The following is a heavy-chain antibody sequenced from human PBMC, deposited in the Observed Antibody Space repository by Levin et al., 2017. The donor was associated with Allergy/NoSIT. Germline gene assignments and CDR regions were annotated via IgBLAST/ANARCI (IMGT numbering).Heavy chain of an antibody. CDR2: IRSKAYGGTT. V-gene: IGHV3-49*03. Sequence: GESLKISCTASGFTFGDYAMSWFRQAPGKGLEWVGFIRSKAYGGTTEYAASVKGRFTISRDDSKSIAYLQMNSLKTEDTAVYYCTRDLVQLEHLADYWGQGTLVTVSS. CDR3: TRDLVQLEHLADY. J-gene: IGHJ4*02. CDR1: GFTFGDYA. D-gene: IGHD1-1*01.